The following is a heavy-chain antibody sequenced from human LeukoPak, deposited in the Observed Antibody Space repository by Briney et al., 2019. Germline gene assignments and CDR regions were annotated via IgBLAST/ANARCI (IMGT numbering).Heavy chain of an antibody. CDR2: IYYSGST. CDR1: GGSITTRGYF. D-gene: IGHD4-23*01. J-gene: IGHJ6*02. CDR3: ARQPGYGANGHGVDV. Sequence: SETLSLTCSVSGGSITTRGYFWGWIRQPPGKGLEWIGSIYYSGSTYYNPSLKSRITISVDTPKNQYSLKLSSVSAADTAVYYCARQPGYGANGHGVDVWGQGTAVTVSS. V-gene: IGHV4-39*01.